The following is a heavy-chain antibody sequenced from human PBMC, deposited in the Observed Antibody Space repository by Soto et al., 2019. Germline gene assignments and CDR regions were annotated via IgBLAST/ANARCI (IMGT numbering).Heavy chain of an antibody. CDR2: IWYDGSNK. V-gene: IGHV3-33*01. J-gene: IGHJ4*02. CDR1: GFTFSSYG. Sequence: PGGSLRLSCAASGFTFSSYGMHWVRQAPGKGLEWVAVIWYDGSNKYYADSVKGRFTISRDNSKNTLYLQMNSLRAEDTAVYYCARDSYRGTIAPPPGGNDFDYWGQGTLVTVSS. D-gene: IGHD5-12*01. CDR3: ARDSYRGTIAPPPGGNDFDY.